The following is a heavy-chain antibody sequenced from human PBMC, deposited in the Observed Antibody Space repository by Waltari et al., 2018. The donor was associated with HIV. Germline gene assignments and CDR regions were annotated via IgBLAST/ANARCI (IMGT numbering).Heavy chain of an antibody. Sequence: EVQLVESGGGLVQPGGYLRLSCAASGFTFSRYWMHWVRQAPGKGLVGVSSINMEGSSTSYADAVKGRFTSSRNSAKNTLYLQMNSLRAEDTAVYYCARDSTVTLGAFDIWGQGTMVTVSS. CDR3: ARDSTVTLGAFDI. J-gene: IGHJ3*02. CDR2: INMEGSST. CDR1: GFTFSRYW. D-gene: IGHD4-17*01. V-gene: IGHV3-74*01.